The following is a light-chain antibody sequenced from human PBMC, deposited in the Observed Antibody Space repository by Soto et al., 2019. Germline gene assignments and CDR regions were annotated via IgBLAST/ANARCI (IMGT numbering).Light chain of an antibody. CDR3: CSYAGSYTWV. CDR1: SSDVGAFNY. Sequence: QSALTQPRSVSGSPGQSVTISCTGTSSDVGAFNYVSWYQQHPGKAPKFLIYAVSKRPSGVPDRFSGSKSGNAASLTISGLQAEDEADYYCCSYAGSYTWVFGGGTKVTVL. CDR2: AVS. J-gene: IGLJ3*02. V-gene: IGLV2-11*01.